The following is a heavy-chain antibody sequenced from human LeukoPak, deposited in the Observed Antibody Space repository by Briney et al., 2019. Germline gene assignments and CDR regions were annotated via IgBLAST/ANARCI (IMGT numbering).Heavy chain of an antibody. Sequence: GGSLRLSCAASGFTFSSYAVHWVRQAPGKGPEGVAVIWHDGNNKYYADSVKGRFAISRDNSKNTLYLQMNSLRAEDTAVYFCAKDVWSGITIRSHLPMDVWGKGTTVIVSS. CDR3: AKDVWSGITIRSHLPMDV. D-gene: IGHD3-3*01. J-gene: IGHJ6*03. CDR1: GFTFSSYA. V-gene: IGHV3-33*06. CDR2: IWHDGNNK.